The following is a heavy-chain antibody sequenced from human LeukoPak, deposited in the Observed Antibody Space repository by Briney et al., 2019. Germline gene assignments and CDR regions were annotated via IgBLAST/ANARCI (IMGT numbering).Heavy chain of an antibody. J-gene: IGHJ4*02. Sequence: GGSLRLSCATSGFTFSTSWMHWVRQAPGKGLVWVSRISGDGTTTTYADSVKGRFTISRDNAKNTLFLQMNTLRADETAVYYCTRVRSSSWYDYWGQGALVTVSS. V-gene: IGHV3-74*01. CDR1: GFTFSTSW. CDR2: ISGDGTTT. CDR3: TRVRSSSWYDY. D-gene: IGHD6-13*01.